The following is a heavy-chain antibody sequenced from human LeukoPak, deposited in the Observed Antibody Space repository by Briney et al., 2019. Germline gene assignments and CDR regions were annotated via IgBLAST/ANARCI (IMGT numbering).Heavy chain of an antibody. V-gene: IGHV5-51*01. J-gene: IGHJ2*01. Sequence: GESLKISCKGSGYSFTSYWIGWVRQMPGKGLEWMGIIYPGDSDTRYSPSFQGQVTISADKSVSTAYLQWSSLKASDTAMYYCARRLAAAGGALDLWGRGTLVTVSS. CDR2: IYPGDSDT. D-gene: IGHD6-13*01. CDR1: GYSFTSYW. CDR3: ARRLAAAGGALDL.